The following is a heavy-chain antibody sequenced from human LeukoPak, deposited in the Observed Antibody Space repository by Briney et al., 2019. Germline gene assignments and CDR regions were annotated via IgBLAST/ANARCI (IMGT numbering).Heavy chain of an antibody. CDR2: ISGSGGST. CDR1: GFTFSSYA. D-gene: IGHD2-15*01. V-gene: IGHV3-23*01. J-gene: IGHJ5*02. CDR3: AKSFGSSLVQNWFDP. Sequence: GGSLRLSCAASGFTFSSYAMSWVRQAPGKGLQWVSGISGSGGSTYYADSVKGRFTISRDNSKNTLYLQMNSLRAEDTAVYYCAKSFGSSLVQNWFDPWGQGTLVTVSS.